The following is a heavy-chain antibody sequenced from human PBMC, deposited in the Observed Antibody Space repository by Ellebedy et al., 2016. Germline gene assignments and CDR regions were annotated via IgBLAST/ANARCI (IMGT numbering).Heavy chain of an antibody. CDR1: GFIFDDYS. CDR2: ISWNSGII. Sequence: GGSLRLXXAASGFIFDDYSMHWVRQPPGKGLEWVSGISWNSGIIDYGDSVKGRFTISRDNAKKSLYLQMNSLRADDTALYYCAKGTGRFLEWLSTYPFDFWGQGIQVTVSS. CDR3: AKGTGRFLEWLSTYPFDF. V-gene: IGHV3-9*01. D-gene: IGHD3-3*01. J-gene: IGHJ4*02.